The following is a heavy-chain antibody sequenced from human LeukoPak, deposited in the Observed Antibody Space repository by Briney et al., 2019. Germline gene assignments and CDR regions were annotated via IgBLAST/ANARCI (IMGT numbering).Heavy chain of an antibody. CDR1: GGSISSYS. CDR3: ARGAGNYYFYGMDV. V-gene: IGHV4-59*01. J-gene: IGHJ6*02. CDR2: IYYSGST. Sequence: PSETLSLTCTVSGGSISSYSWSRIRQPPGKGLEWIGHIYYSGSTNYNPSLKSRVTVSVDTSKNQFSLKLSSVTAADTAVYYCARGAGNYYFYGMDVWGQGTTVTVSS.